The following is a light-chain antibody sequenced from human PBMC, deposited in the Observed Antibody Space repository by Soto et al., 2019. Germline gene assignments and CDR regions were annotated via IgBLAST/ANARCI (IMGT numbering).Light chain of an antibody. CDR1: QSVSSN. CDR3: QQYNNWPPGT. V-gene: IGKV3-15*01. CDR2: GAS. J-gene: IGKJ2*02. Sequence: EIVMTQSPATLSVSPGERATLSCRASQSVSSNLAWYQQKPGQAPRLLIYGASTRATGIPARISGSGSGTEFTLTISSLQSEDFAGYYCQQYNNWPPGTFGQGTKLEIK.